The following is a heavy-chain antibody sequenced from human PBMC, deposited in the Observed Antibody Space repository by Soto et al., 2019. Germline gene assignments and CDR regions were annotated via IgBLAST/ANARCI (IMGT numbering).Heavy chain of an antibody. Sequence: QITLKESGPTLVKPTQTLTLTCTFSGFSLSTSGVGVGWIRQPPGKALEWLAFLYWDDDKRYSPSLKSRLTITKDTSKNQVLLTNTNMDPVDTATYYCARTSVNWGSRGLVDYWGQGTLVTVAS. D-gene: IGHD7-27*01. J-gene: IGHJ4*02. V-gene: IGHV2-5*02. CDR1: GFSLSTSGVG. CDR2: LYWDDDK. CDR3: ARTSVNWGSRGLVDY.